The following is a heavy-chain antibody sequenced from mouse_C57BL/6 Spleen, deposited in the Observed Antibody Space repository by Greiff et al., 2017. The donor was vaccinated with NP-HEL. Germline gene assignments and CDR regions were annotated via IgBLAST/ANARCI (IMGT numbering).Heavy chain of an antibody. CDR2: IYPGDGDT. J-gene: IGHJ1*03. CDR1: GYAFSSYW. CDR3: ARRSLITTVAWYFDV. D-gene: IGHD1-1*01. V-gene: IGHV1-80*01. Sequence: VKLQESGAELVKPGASVKISCKASGYAFSSYWMNWVKQRPGKGLEWIGQIYPGDGDTNYNGKFKGKATLTADKSSSTAYMQLSSLTSEDSAVYFCARRSLITTVAWYFDVWGTGTTVTVSS.